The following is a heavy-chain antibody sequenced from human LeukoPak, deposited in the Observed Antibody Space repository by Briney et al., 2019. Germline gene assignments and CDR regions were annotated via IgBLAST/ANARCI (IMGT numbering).Heavy chain of an antibody. Sequence: GGSLRLSCAASGFTFSSYAMSWVRQAPGKGLEWVSAISGSGGSTNYADSVKGRFTISRDNSKDTLYLQMNSLRAEDTAVYYCAKASMVRGVITFDYWGQGTLVTVSS. V-gene: IGHV3-23*01. CDR3: AKASMVRGVITFDY. CDR2: ISGSGGST. J-gene: IGHJ4*02. D-gene: IGHD3-10*01. CDR1: GFTFSSYA.